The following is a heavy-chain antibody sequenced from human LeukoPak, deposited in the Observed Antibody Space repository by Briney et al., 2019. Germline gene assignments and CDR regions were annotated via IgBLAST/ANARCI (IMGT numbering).Heavy chain of an antibody. D-gene: IGHD4-17*01. J-gene: IGHJ4*02. Sequence: GGSLRLSCVASGFTFRSYWITWVRQAPGKGLEWVANIQQGGSEKNYVGSVKGRFTISRDNAKNSLYLQMNSLRAEDTAVYHCARVRGDYYFDYWGQGTLVTVSS. V-gene: IGHV3-7*01. CDR2: IQQGGSEK. CDR1: GFTFRSYW. CDR3: ARVRGDYYFDY.